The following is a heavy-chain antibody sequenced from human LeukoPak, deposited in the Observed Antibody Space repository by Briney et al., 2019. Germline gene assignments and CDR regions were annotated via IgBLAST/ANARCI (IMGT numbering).Heavy chain of an antibody. D-gene: IGHD3-10*01. CDR1: GFTFSNYA. J-gene: IGHJ4*02. CDR2: TSYGGSNK. CDR3: TRDRSFLGVTIEYFDS. V-gene: IGHV3-30*04. Sequence: GRSLRLSCAASGFTFSNYAMHWVRQAPGKGLEWLAVTSYGGSNKYYANSVKGRFTVSRDNSKNTLYLQMNSLRAEDTAVYYCTRDRSFLGVTIEYFDSWGQGTLVTVSS.